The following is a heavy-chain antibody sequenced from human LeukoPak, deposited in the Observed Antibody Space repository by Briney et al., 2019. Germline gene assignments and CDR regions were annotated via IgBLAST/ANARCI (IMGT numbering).Heavy chain of an antibody. V-gene: IGHV3-23*01. CDR3: ASNRATVALYPAQFDY. CDR2: ISGSGDRT. CDR1: GFTFSTYA. D-gene: IGHD1-26*01. J-gene: IGHJ4*02. Sequence: GSLRLSCAASGFTFSTYAMSWVRQAPGKGLEWVSAISGSGDRTYQPDSVKGRFTISRDNSKNTLYLQMNSLRTEDTAVYYCASNRATVALYPAQFDYWGQGTLVTVSS.